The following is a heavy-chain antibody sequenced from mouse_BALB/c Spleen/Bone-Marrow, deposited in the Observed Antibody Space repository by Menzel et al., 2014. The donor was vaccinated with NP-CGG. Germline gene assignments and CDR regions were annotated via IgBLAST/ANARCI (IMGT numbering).Heavy chain of an antibody. CDR3: ARKRYGGYFDV. CDR1: GFSLTSYG. D-gene: IGHD2-14*01. J-gene: IGHJ1*01. CDR2: IWSGGST. Sequence: VQGVEPGPGLVQPSQSLSITCTVSGFSLTSYGVHWVRQSPGKGLEWLGVIWSGGSTDYNAAFISRLSISKDNSKSQVFFKMNSLQANDTAIYDCARKRYGGYFDVWGAGTTVTVSS. V-gene: IGHV2-2*02.